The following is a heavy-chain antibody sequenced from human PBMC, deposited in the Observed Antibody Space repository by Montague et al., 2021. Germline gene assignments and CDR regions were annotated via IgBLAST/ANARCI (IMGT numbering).Heavy chain of an antibody. D-gene: IGHD2-8*01. CDR1: GGSISSSSYY. V-gene: IGHV4-39*01. CDR2: IYSSGST. Sequence: SETLSLTCTVSGGSISSSSYYWGWIREPPGKGLEWIGSIYSSGSTYYNPSLKSRVTISADTAKHQFSLKLCSVTAADTVVYYCTRPGGYCTNDTCYFWFAPWGQGTLVTVSA. J-gene: IGHJ5*02. CDR3: TRPGGYCTNDTCYFWFAP.